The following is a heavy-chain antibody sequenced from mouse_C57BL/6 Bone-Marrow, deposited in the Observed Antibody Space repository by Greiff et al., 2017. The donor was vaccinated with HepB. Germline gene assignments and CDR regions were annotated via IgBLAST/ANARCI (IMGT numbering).Heavy chain of an antibody. CDR1: GYSITSGYY. J-gene: IGHJ3*01. Sequence: VQLQQSGPGLVKPSQSLSLTCSVTGYSITSGYYWNWIRQFPGNKLEWMGYISYDGSNNYNPSLKNRISITRDTSKNQFFLKLNSVTTEDTATYYCASLPWFAYWGQGTLVTVSA. D-gene: IGHD6-1*01. V-gene: IGHV3-6*01. CDR3: ASLPWFAY. CDR2: ISYDGSN.